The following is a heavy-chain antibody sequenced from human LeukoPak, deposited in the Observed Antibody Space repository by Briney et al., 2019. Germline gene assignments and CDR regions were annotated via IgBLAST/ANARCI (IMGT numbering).Heavy chain of an antibody. Sequence: PSETLSLTCSVSGGSISNSSYYWGWIRQPPGKGLVWIGTIYYSGSTYHNPSLKSRVIISVDTSKNQFSLKLSSVTAADTAVYYCARQRSKYYYENYWGQGTLVTVSS. J-gene: IGHJ4*02. D-gene: IGHD3-22*01. CDR1: GGSISNSSYY. CDR3: ARQRSKYYYENY. V-gene: IGHV4-39*01. CDR2: IYYSGST.